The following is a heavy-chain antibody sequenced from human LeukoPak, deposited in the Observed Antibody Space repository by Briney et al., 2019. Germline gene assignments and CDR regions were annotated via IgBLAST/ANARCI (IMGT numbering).Heavy chain of an antibody. CDR1: GXSISSSSYY. CDR3: ARDASLYHIAVAGRRGYFDY. D-gene: IGHD6-13*01. V-gene: IGHV4-39*02. CDR2: IYYSGST. J-gene: IGHJ4*02. Sequence: SETLSLTCTVSGXSISSSSYYWGWIRQPPGKGLEWIGSIYYSGSTYYNPSLKSRVTISVDTSKNQFSLKLSSVTAADTAVYYCARDASLYHIAVAGRRGYFDYWGQGTLVTVSS.